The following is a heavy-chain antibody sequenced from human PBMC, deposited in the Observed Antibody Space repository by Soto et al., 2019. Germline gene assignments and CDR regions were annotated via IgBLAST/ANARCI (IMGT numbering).Heavy chain of an antibody. D-gene: IGHD5-18*01. J-gene: IGHJ4*02. V-gene: IGHV3-23*01. CDR1: GFTFSSYA. CDR3: AKDHRPVQLWLWVLDY. CDR2: ISGSGGST. Sequence: GGSLRLSCAASGFTFSSYAMSWVRQAPGKGLEWVSAISGSGGSTYYADSVKGRFTISRDNSKNTLYLQMNSLRAEDTAVYYCAKDHRPVQLWLWVLDYWGQGTLVTVSS.